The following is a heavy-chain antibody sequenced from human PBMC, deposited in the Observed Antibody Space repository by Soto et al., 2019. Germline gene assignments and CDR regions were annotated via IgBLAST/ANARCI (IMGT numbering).Heavy chain of an antibody. Sequence: EVQLLESGGGLVQPGGSLRLSCAASGFTFSSSAISWVRQAPGKGLEWVSAVSANGQGIYYADSVRGRFTISRDNSKKTVFLNTATRGAKHPALYSCGKVRTYPRDLFPPWGQGPLVPV. CDR2: VSANGQGI. J-gene: IGHJ5*02. CDR3: GKVRTYPRDLFPP. CDR1: GFTFSSSA. V-gene: IGHV3-23*01.